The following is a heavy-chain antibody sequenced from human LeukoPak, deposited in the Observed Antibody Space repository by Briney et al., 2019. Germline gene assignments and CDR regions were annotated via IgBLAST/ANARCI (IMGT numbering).Heavy chain of an antibody. CDR3: ATRRWADSQVQQLVTAYYYFSMDV. Sequence: ASVKVSCKASGGTLDNYAVSWVRQAPGQGLEWMGGIIPIFGKASYAQKFQGRVTITTDEPTNTAYMELNSLRSEDTAVYYCATRRWADSQVQQLVTAYYYFSMDVWGRGTTVTVSS. D-gene: IGHD6-6*01. CDR2: IIPIFGKA. V-gene: IGHV1-69*05. CDR1: GGTLDNYA. J-gene: IGHJ6*03.